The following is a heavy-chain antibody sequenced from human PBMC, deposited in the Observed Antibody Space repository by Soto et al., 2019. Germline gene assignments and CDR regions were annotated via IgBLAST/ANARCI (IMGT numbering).Heavy chain of an antibody. CDR1: GGSVSSGSYY. CDR3: ATEVGYYDSSGYHLAEHFQH. J-gene: IGHJ1*01. D-gene: IGHD3-22*01. CDR2: IYYSGST. Sequence: SETLSLTCTVSGGSVSSGSYYWSWIRQPPGKGLEWIGYIYYSGSTNYNPSLKSRVTISVDTSKNQFSLKLSSVTAADTAVYYCATEVGYYDSSGYHLAEHFQHWGRGTLVTVSS. V-gene: IGHV4-61*01.